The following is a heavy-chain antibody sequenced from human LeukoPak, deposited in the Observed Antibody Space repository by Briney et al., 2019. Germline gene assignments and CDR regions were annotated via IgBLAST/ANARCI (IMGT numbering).Heavy chain of an antibody. J-gene: IGHJ3*02. CDR1: GGTFSSYA. Sequence: ASVKVSCKASGGTFSSYAISWVRQAPGQGLEWMGWISAYNGNTNYAQKLQGRVTMTTDTSTSTAYMELGSLRSDDTAVYYCARDRAMIVVPIDAFDIWGQGTMVTVSS. CDR3: ARDRAMIVVPIDAFDI. CDR2: ISAYNGNT. V-gene: IGHV1-18*01. D-gene: IGHD3-22*01.